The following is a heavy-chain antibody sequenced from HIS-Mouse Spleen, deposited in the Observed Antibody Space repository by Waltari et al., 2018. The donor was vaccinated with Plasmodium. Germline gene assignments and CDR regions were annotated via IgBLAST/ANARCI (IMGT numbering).Heavy chain of an antibody. CDR3: ARVTSFGVYWYFDL. D-gene: IGHD3-3*01. Sequence: QVQLQQWGAGLLKPSETLSLTCAVDGGSFSGYYWSWIRQPPGKGLEWIGAINRSRSTNYKPPRKSRVTLSVGTSKTQFALKRSYVTAADTAVSACARVTSFGVYWYFDLWGCGTLFTDSS. J-gene: IGHJ2*01. CDR2: INRSRST. CDR1: GGSFSGYY. V-gene: IGHV4-34*01.